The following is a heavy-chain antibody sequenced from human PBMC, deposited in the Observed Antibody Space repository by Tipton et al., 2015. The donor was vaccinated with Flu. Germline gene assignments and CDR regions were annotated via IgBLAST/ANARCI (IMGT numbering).Heavy chain of an antibody. J-gene: IGHJ5*02. CDR1: GGSIGSGIYY. Sequence: TLSLTCTVSGGSIGSGIYYWSWIRQPAGKGLEWIGRFDISGSTNYNPSLKSRVTISVDTSKKQVSLKLSSVTAADTAVYYCARRDYSNYVSDPKNWFDPWGQGTLVTVSS. CDR3: ARRDYSNYVSDPKNWFDP. V-gene: IGHV4-61*02. D-gene: IGHD4-11*01. CDR2: FDISGST.